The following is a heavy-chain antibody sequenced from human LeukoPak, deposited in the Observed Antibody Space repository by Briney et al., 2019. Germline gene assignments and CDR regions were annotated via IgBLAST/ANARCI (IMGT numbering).Heavy chain of an antibody. CDR3: ARAPRYSSGDY. CDR2: INPSGESA. J-gene: IGHJ4*02. D-gene: IGHD6-25*01. CDR1: GYTFTSYY. V-gene: IGHV1-46*01. Sequence: ASVKVSCKASGYTFTSYYMHWVRQAPGQGLEWMGIINPSGESATYAQKFQGRVTMTRATSTSTVYMELSSLRSEDTAVYYCARAPRYSSGDYWGQGTLVTVSS.